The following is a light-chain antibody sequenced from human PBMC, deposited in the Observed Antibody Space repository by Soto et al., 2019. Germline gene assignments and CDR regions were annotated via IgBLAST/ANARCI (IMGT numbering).Light chain of an antibody. CDR3: QQLGDAPRT. CDR2: GAS. CDR1: QTVSRNN. J-gene: IGKJ5*01. V-gene: IGKV3-20*01. Sequence: EIVLTQSPGTLSLSPGERATLSCRASQTVSRNNLVWYQQRPGQPPRLLIYGASSRATGIPDRFSGSGSGTDFSLTISRLEPEDFAVYYCQQLGDAPRTFGQGTRLEIK.